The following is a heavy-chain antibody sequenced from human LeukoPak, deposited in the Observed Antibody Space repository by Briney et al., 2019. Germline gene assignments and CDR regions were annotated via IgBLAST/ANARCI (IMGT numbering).Heavy chain of an antibody. D-gene: IGHD6-19*01. CDR1: GGSFTNYY. V-gene: IGHV4-34*01. J-gene: IGHJ4*02. Sequence: SETLSLTCAVYGGSFTNYYWSWIRQPPGKGLEWIGEINHSGSTNYNPSLKSRVTISVDKSKSQFSLKLSSVTAADTAVYYCARASSGWYLDYWGQGTLVTVSS. CDR2: INHSGST. CDR3: ARASSGWYLDY.